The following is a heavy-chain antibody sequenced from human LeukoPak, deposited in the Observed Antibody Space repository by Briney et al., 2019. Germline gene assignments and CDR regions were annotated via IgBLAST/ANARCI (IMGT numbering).Heavy chain of an antibody. J-gene: IGHJ4*02. Sequence: GGSLRLSCAASGFTFSRFWMSWVRQAPGKGLEWVANIKHDGTEKYYVDSVKGRFTISRDNADNSLYLQISSLRSEDTAVYYCARDSYGGYDNYYFDYWGQGSLVTVS. CDR2: IKHDGTEK. V-gene: IGHV3-7*01. CDR3: ARDSYGGYDNYYFDY. CDR1: GFTFSRFW. D-gene: IGHD5-12*01.